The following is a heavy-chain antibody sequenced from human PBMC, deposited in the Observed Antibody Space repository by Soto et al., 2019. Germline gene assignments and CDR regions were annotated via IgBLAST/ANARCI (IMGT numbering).Heavy chain of an antibody. Sequence: VASVKVSCKASGGTFSSYAISWVRQAPGQGLEWMGGIIPIFGTANYAQKFQGRVTITADESTSTAYMELSSLRSEDTAVYYCASGYCSSTSCEGWDYYYYYGMDVWGQGTTVTVSS. J-gene: IGHJ6*02. D-gene: IGHD2-2*01. CDR1: GGTFSSYA. CDR2: IIPIFGTA. CDR3: ASGYCSSTSCEGWDYYYYYGMDV. V-gene: IGHV1-69*13.